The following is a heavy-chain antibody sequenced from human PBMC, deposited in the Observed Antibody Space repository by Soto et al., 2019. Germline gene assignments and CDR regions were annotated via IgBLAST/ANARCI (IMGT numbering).Heavy chain of an antibody. CDR3: ARGELLLRRYYYGMDV. D-gene: IGHD3-22*01. CDR2: IIPIFGTA. J-gene: IGHJ6*02. CDR1: GGTFSSYA. V-gene: IGHV1-69*13. Sequence: ASVKVSCKASGGTFSSYAISWVRQAPGQGLEWMGGIIPIFGTANYAQKFQGRVTITADESTSTAYMELSSLRPEDTAVYYCARGELLLRRYYYGMDVWGQGTTVTVSS.